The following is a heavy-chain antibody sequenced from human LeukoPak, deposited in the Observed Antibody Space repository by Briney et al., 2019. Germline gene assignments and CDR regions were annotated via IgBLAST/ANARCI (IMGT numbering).Heavy chain of an antibody. CDR1: GFTFSSYS. V-gene: IGHV3-7*03. Sequence: AGGSLRLSCAASGFTFSSYSMNWVRQAPGKGLEWVGNINQDGSEKYYGDSVKDRFTISRDNAKNSLYLQMNSLRAEDTAVYYCAKIGGNVVYWGQGTLVTASS. CDR3: AKIGGNVVY. J-gene: IGHJ4*02. CDR2: INQDGSEK. D-gene: IGHD4-23*01.